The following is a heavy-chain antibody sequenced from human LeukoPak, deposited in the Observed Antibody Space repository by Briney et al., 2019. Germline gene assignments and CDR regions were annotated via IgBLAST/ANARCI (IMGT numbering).Heavy chain of an antibody. D-gene: IGHD2-2*01. CDR3: ARVVTPIVVVPAAIRNWFDP. CDR2: IYHSGST. V-gene: IGHV4-4*02. J-gene: IGHJ5*02. CDR1: GGSISSSNW. Sequence: SETLSLTCAVSGGSISSSNWWSWVRQPPGKGLEWIGEIYHSGSTKYNPSLKSRVTISVDTSKNQFSLKLSSVTAVDTAVYYCARVVTPIVVVPAAIRNWFDPWGQGTLVTVSS.